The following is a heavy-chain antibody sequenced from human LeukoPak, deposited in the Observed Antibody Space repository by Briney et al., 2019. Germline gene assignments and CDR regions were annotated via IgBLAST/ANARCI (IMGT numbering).Heavy chain of an antibody. D-gene: IGHD6-13*01. CDR3: ARFIAAAGTAHYYYGMDV. Sequence: SETLSLTCAVSGGSISSSNWWSWVRQPPGKGLEWIGEIYHSGSTNYNPSLKSRVTISVDKSKNQFSLKLSSVTAADTAVYYCARFIAAAGTAHYYYGMDVWGQGTTVTVSS. J-gene: IGHJ6*02. CDR1: GGSISSSNW. V-gene: IGHV4-4*02. CDR2: IYHSGST.